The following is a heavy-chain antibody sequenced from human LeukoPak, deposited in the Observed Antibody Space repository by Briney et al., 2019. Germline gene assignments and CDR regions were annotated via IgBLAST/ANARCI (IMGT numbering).Heavy chain of an antibody. J-gene: IGHJ1*01. CDR2: IYTSGST. D-gene: IGHD4-17*01. V-gene: IGHV4-4*07. Sequence: PSETLSLTCTVSGGSISSYYWSWIQQPAGKGLEWIGRIYTSGSTNYNPSLKSRVTMSVDTSKNQFSLKLSSVTAADTAVYYCARDNDYGDYGYFQHWGQGTLVTVSS. CDR1: GGSISSYY. CDR3: ARDNDYGDYGYFQH.